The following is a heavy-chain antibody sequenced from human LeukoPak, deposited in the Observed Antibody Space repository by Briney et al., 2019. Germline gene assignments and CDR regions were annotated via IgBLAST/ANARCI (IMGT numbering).Heavy chain of an antibody. V-gene: IGHV3-30*02. Sequence: GGSLRLSCAASGFAFSTYGIHWVRQAPGKGLEWVAFIPYDGSNHFYADSVKGRFTISRDNSKNTLYLQMNSLIPEDTAVYYCARQYISGQWYFDYWGQGTLVTVSS. CDR2: IPYDGSNH. J-gene: IGHJ4*02. D-gene: IGHD5-18*01. CDR3: ARQYISGQWYFDY. CDR1: GFAFSTYG.